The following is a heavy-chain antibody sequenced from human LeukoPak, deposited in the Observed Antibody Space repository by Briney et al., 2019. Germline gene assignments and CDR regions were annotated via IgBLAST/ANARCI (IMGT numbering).Heavy chain of an antibody. CDR3: ARLSPAATLDY. J-gene: IGHJ4*02. CDR2: ISYDGSNK. D-gene: IGHD6-13*01. CDR1: GFTFSSYA. V-gene: IGHV3-30*04. Sequence: GGSLRLSCAASGFTFSSYAMHWVRQAPGKGLEWVAVISYDGSNKYYADSVKGRFTISRDNSKNTLYLQMNSLRAEDTAVYYCARLSPAATLDYWGQGTLVTVSS.